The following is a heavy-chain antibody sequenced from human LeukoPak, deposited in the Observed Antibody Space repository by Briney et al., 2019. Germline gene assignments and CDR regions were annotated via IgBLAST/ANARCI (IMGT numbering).Heavy chain of an antibody. CDR1: GFTFGSYA. D-gene: IGHD3-10*01. CDR2: ISGSGGST. Sequence: GGSLRLSCAASGFTFGSYAMSWVRQAPGKGLEWVSAISGSGGSTYYADSVKGRFTISRDNSKNTLYLQMNSLRAEDTAVYYCAKNVLLWFGIDYWGQGTLVTVSS. CDR3: AKNVLLWFGIDY. V-gene: IGHV3-23*01. J-gene: IGHJ4*02.